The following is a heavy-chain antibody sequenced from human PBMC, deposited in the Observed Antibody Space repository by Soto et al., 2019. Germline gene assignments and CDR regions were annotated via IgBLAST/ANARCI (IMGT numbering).Heavy chain of an antibody. Sequence: GGSLRLSCAASGFTFDDYTMHWVRQAPGKGLEWVSLISWDGGSTYYADSVKGRFTISRDNTKNTLYLQMNSLRAEDTAVYYCARDVVTAPIYYYYGMDVWGQGTTVTVSS. CDR1: GFTFDDYT. CDR3: ARDVVTAPIYYYYGMDV. J-gene: IGHJ6*02. V-gene: IGHV3-43*01. D-gene: IGHD2-21*02. CDR2: ISWDGGST.